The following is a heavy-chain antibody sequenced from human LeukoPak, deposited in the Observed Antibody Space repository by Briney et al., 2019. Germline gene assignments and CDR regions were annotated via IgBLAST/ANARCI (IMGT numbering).Heavy chain of an antibody. CDR2: ISGSGGST. D-gene: IGHD1-26*01. CDR3: AKVYVGAPGVDY. CDR1: GFTFSSYA. Sequence: GGSLRLSCAASGFTFSSYAMSWVRRAPGKGLEWVSAISGSGGSTYYADSVKGRFTISRDNSKNTLYLQMNSLIAEDTAVYYCAKVYVGAPGVDYWGQGTLVTVSS. V-gene: IGHV3-23*01. J-gene: IGHJ4*02.